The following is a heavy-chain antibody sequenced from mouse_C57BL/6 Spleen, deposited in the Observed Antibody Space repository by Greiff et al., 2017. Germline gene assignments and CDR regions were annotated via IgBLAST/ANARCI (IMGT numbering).Heavy chain of an antibody. CDR2: IRNKANNHAT. Sequence: EVQLVESGGGLVQPGGSMKLSCAASGFTFSDAWMDWVRQSPEKGLEWVAEIRNKANNHATYYAVSVKGRFTISRDESKSSVYLQVNSVRAEDTGIYYCTGNAMDYWGQGTSVTVPS. V-gene: IGHV6-6*01. D-gene: IGHD4-1*01. CDR3: TGNAMDY. CDR1: GFTFSDAW. J-gene: IGHJ4*01.